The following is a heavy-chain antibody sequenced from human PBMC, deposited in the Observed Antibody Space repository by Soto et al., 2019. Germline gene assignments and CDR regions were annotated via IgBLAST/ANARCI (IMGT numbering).Heavy chain of an antibody. CDR1: GGTFSSYA. J-gene: IGHJ3*02. Sequence: ASVKVSCKASGGTFSSYAISWVRQAPGQGLEWMGGIIPIFGTANYAQKFQGRVTITADKSTSIAYRELSSLRSEDTAVYYCARDPRPVLGYSYGPADGFDIWGQGTMVTVSS. V-gene: IGHV1-69*06. CDR2: IIPIFGTA. D-gene: IGHD5-18*01. CDR3: ARDPRPVLGYSYGPADGFDI.